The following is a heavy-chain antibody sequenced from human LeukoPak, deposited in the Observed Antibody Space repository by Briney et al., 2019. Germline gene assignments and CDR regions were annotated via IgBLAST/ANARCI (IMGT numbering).Heavy chain of an antibody. J-gene: IGHJ3*02. CDR2: IYTSGST. V-gene: IGHV4-61*02. CDR3: ARQEYQLLDAFDI. Sequence: SETLSLTCTVSGGSISSGSYYWGWIRQPAGKGLEWIGRIYTSGSTNYNPSLKSRVTISVDTSKNQFSLKLSSVTAADTAVYYCARQEYQLLDAFDIWGQGTMVTVSS. D-gene: IGHD2-2*01. CDR1: GGSISSGSYY.